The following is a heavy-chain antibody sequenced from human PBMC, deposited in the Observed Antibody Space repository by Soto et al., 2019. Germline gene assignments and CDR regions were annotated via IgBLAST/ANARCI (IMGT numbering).Heavy chain of an antibody. CDR1: GGSISTENYY. J-gene: IGHJ4*01. D-gene: IGHD4-17*01. CDR2: VYYSGDT. Sequence: TLSLTCPVSGGSISTENYYWSWIRQPPGKVLEWIGYVYYSGDTYYNPSHKSRVTMSVDTSENHFSLKLSSVTAADTAVYYCARGSFTVTPFFFDYWGHGTLVTVSS. CDR3: ARGSFTVTPFFFDY. V-gene: IGHV4-30-4*01.